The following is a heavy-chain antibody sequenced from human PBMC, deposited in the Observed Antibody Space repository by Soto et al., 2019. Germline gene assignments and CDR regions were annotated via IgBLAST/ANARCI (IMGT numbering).Heavy chain of an antibody. CDR1: GYTFTSYA. D-gene: IGHD4-4*01. Sequence: QVQLVQSGAEEKKPGASVKVSCKASGYTFTSYARHWVRQAPGQRLEWMGWINAGNGNTKYSQKFQGRVTITRDTSASTAYMELSSLRSEDTAVYYCARPHYSNYRDAFDIWGQGTMVTVSS. CDR2: INAGNGNT. J-gene: IGHJ3*02. V-gene: IGHV1-3*05. CDR3: ARPHYSNYRDAFDI.